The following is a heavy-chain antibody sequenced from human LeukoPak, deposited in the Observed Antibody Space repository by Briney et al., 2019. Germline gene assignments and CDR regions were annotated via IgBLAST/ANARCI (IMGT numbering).Heavy chain of an antibody. V-gene: IGHV3-30*02. CDR3: ARDVISSTSHDDY. J-gene: IGHJ4*02. D-gene: IGHD2-2*01. CDR2: IRYDGSNK. CDR1: GFTFSSYG. Sequence: GGSLRLSCAASGFTFSSYGMHWVRQAPGKGLEWVAFIRYDGSNKYYADSVKGRFTISRDNAKNSLYLQMNSLRAEDTAVYYCARDVISSTSHDDYWGQGTLVTVSS.